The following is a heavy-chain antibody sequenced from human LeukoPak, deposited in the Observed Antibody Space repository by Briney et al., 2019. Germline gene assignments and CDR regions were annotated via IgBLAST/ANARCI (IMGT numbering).Heavy chain of an antibody. D-gene: IGHD2/OR15-2a*01. CDR2: ISSSGSTI. CDR1: RFTFSSYE. CDR3: ARSGRQYGAFDY. J-gene: IGHJ4*02. V-gene: IGHV3-48*03. Sequence: PGGSLTLSCAASRFTFSSYEMNWVRQAPGKGLEWVSYISSSGSTIYYADSVKGRFTISRDNAKNSLYLQMNSLRAEDTAVYYCARSGRQYGAFDYWGQGTLVTVSS.